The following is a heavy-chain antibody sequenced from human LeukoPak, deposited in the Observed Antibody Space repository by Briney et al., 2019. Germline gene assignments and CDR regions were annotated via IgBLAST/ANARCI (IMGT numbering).Heavy chain of an antibody. CDR3: AKDQYSSSSPGDY. J-gene: IGHJ4*02. D-gene: IGHD6-6*01. CDR2: ISGSGGST. Sequence: GGSPRLSCAASGFTFSSYAMSWVRQAPGKGLEWVSAISGSGGSTYYADSVKGRFTISRDNSKNTLYLQMNSLRAEDTAVYYCAKDQYSSSSPGDYWGQGTLVTVSS. V-gene: IGHV3-23*01. CDR1: GFTFSSYA.